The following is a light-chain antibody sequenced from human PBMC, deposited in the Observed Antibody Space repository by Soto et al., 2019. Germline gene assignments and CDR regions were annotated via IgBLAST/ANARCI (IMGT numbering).Light chain of an antibody. V-gene: IGKV1-39*01. J-gene: IGKJ1*01. CDR2: AAS. Sequence: DIQMTQSPSSLSASVGDRVTITWRASQRISTYLNWYQQKPGKAPKLLIYAASSLQSGVPSRFSGSGSGTDFTLTISSLQPEDFATYYCQQSYSTLTWTFGQGTKVDIK. CDR1: QRISTY. CDR3: QQSYSTLTWT.